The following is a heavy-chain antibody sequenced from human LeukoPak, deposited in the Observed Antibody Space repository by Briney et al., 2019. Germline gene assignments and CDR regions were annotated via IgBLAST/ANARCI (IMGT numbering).Heavy chain of an antibody. CDR2: INQDGSAK. CDR1: AFTFSNYW. CDR3: ARNYYDSSGEL. V-gene: IGHV3-7*03. J-gene: IGHJ4*02. D-gene: IGHD3-22*01. Sequence: GGSLRLSCTASAFTFSNYWMSWVRQAPGKGLEWVASINQDGSAKDSVHSVEGRFIISRDNVKNSLYLQMNSLRAEDTAVYYCARNYYDSSGELWGQGTLVTVSS.